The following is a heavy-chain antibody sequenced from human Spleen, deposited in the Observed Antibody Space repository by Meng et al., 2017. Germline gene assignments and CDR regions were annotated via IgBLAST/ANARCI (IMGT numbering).Heavy chain of an antibody. CDR3: VRGVGGSNDH. V-gene: IGHV3-30*07. J-gene: IGHJ4*02. D-gene: IGHD3-10*01. CDR2: VSHYGDSD. Sequence: QVHLVESGGGVVQPGRSLRLSCAASGFTFIDYAMHWVRQAPGKGLEWVATVSHYGDSDCTADSVRGRFTISRDNAKNTVYLQMNNLRAEDTAVYYCVRGVGGSNDHWGQGTLVTVSS. CDR1: GFTFIDYA.